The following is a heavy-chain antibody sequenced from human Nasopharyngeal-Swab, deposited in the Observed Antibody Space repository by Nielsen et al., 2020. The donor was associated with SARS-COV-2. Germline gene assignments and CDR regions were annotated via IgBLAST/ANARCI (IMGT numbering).Heavy chain of an antibody. CDR2: ISAHNGNT. D-gene: IGHD1-1*01. CDR3: ARVGTTGTTAFDY. J-gene: IGHJ4*02. V-gene: IGHV1-18*01. Sequence: WVRQAPGQGLEWMGWISAHNGNTNYAQKLQGRVTMTTDTSTSTAYMELRSLRSDDTAVYYCARVGTTGTTAFDYWGQGTLVTVSS.